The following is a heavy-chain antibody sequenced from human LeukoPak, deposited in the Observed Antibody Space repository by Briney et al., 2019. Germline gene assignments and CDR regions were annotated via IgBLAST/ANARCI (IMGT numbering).Heavy chain of an antibody. CDR1: GFSLTASGMC. J-gene: IGHJ6*03. V-gene: IGHV2-70*11. CDR3: ARDYYHYMDV. Sequence: SGPALLKPTQTLTLTCTFSGFSLTASGMCVSWIRQPPGKALEWLARIDWDDDKYYSTSLKTRLTISKDTSKNQVVLTMTNMDPVDTATYYCARDYYHYMDVWGTGTTVTVSS. CDR2: IDWDDDK.